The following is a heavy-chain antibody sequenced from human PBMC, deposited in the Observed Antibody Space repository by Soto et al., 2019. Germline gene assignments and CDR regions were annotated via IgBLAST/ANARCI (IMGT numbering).Heavy chain of an antibody. J-gene: IGHJ4*02. Sequence: SETLSLTCAVYGGSFSGYYWSWIRQPPGKGLEWIGEINHSGSTNYNPSLKSRVTISVDTSKNQFSLKLSSVTAEDTAVYFCARSRDGYYHGYSWGQGAQVTVSS. CDR3: ARSRDGYYHGYS. D-gene: IGHD1-26*01. CDR2: INHSGST. CDR1: GGSFSGYY. V-gene: IGHV4-34*01.